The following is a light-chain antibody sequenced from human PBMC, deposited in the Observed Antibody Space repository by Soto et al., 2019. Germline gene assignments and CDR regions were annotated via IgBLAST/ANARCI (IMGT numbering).Light chain of an antibody. V-gene: IGLV2-14*01. CDR1: SSDVGGYNY. Sequence: QSALTQPASVSGSPGQSITISCTGTSSDVGGYNYVSWYQQHPGKAPKLMIYDVSNRPSGVSNRFSGSKSGNTASLTISGLQAEDEADYYCTSYTGITPHYFFGPGTKVTVL. CDR3: TSYTGITPHYF. CDR2: DVS. J-gene: IGLJ1*01.